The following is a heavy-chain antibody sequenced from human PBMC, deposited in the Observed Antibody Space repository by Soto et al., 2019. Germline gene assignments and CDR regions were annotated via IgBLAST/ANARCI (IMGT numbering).Heavy chain of an antibody. D-gene: IGHD4-17*01. CDR1: GVTFSRYA. J-gene: IGHJ4*02. CDR3: TKGWTVPFDH. V-gene: IGHV3-30*18. CDR2: VFFDGNYK. Sequence: QVQFMQSGGGVVQPGKSLRLSCAASGVTFSRYAMHWVRQAPGERLEWVAVVFFDGNYKNYGDSVKGRFIVSRDNSKNTTDLKRNGLRTEDCGVNYCTKGWTVPFDHWGQGSLVIVTS.